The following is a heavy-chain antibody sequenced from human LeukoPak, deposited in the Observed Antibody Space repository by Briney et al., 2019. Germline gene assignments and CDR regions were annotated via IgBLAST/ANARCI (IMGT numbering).Heavy chain of an antibody. D-gene: IGHD2-15*01. CDR3: ARGRYCSGGSCPGFDY. J-gene: IGHJ4*02. CDR1: GFTVSSNY. Sequence: GGSLRLSCAASGFTVSSNYLSWVRQAPGKGLEWVSVIYSGGTTYYADSVKGRFTISRDNSKNTLYLQMSSLRAEDTAVYYCARGRYCSGGSCPGFDYWGQGTLVTVSP. V-gene: IGHV3-53*01. CDR2: IYSGGTT.